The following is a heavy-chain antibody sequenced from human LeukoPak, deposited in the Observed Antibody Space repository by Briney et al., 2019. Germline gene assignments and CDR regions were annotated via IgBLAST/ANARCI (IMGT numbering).Heavy chain of an antibody. CDR3: ARGPAGSPRNKYNWFDP. J-gene: IGHJ5*02. V-gene: IGHV4-34*01. CDR2: INHSGST. Sequence: SETLSLTCAVYGGSFSGYYWSWIRQPPGKGLEWIGEINHSGSTNYNPPLKSRVTISVDTSKNQFSLKLSSVTAADTAVYYCARGPAGSPRNKYNWFDPWGQGTLVTVSS. D-gene: IGHD3-10*01. CDR1: GGSFSGYY.